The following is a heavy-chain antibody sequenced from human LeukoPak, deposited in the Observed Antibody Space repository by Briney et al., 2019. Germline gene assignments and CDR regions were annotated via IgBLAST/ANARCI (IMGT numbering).Heavy chain of an antibody. V-gene: IGHV1-2*04. CDR1: RYTFTGYY. Sequence: ASVKVSCKASRYTFTGYYMHWVRQAPGQGLEWMGWINPNSGGTNYAQKFQGWVTMTRDTSISTAYMELSRLRSDDTAVYYCAREVDRYCSSTSCYRGVNWFDPWGQGTLVTVSS. D-gene: IGHD2-2*01. J-gene: IGHJ5*02. CDR3: AREVDRYCSSTSCYRGVNWFDP. CDR2: INPNSGGT.